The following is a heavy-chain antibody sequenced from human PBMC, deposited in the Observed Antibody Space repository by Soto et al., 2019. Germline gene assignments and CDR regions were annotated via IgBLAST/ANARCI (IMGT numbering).Heavy chain of an antibody. J-gene: IGHJ6*02. CDR1: GGSIGSYY. CDR2: IYYTGST. CDR3: ARHYFDSSGYYFALGLDV. V-gene: IGHV4-59*08. D-gene: IGHD3-22*01. Sequence: SETLSLTCTVSGGSIGSYYWSWIRQPPGKGLEWIGHIYYTGSTNYNPSLKGRVTMSIDTSKNQFSLKLRSGTAADTAVYYCARHYFDSSGYYFALGLDVWGQGTTVTVSS.